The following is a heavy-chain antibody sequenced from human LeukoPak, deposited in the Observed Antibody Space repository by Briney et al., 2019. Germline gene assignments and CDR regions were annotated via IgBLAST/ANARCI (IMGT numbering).Heavy chain of an antibody. Sequence: SETLSLTCTVSGGSISNYYWSWIRQPPGKGLEWIGSIYHSGSTYYNPSLKSRVTISVDTSRNQFSLKLSSVTAADTAVYYCARVGYSSSSCDYWGQGTLVTVSS. CDR3: ARVGYSSSSCDY. CDR2: IYHSGST. CDR1: GGSISNYY. V-gene: IGHV4-38-2*02. J-gene: IGHJ4*02. D-gene: IGHD6-6*01.